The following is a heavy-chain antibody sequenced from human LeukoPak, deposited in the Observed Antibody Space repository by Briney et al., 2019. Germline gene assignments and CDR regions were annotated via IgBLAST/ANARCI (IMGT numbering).Heavy chain of an antibody. Sequence: SETLSLTCTVSGASITSYYWTWIRQPPGKELEWIGNIYSSANINFNPSLKSRVTISLAASKSHFSLKLNSVSAADTAIYYCARSPFVGGVGATSWYFDLWGRGALVTVSS. CDR3: ARSPFVGGVGATSWYFDL. J-gene: IGHJ2*01. CDR2: IYSSANI. CDR1: GASITSYY. V-gene: IGHV4-4*09. D-gene: IGHD1-26*01.